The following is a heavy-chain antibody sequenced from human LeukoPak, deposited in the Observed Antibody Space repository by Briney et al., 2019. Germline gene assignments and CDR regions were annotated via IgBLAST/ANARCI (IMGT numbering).Heavy chain of an antibody. CDR2: IYYIGST. Sequence: SETLSLTCTVSGGSFSSGGYYWSWIRQPPGKGLEWIGYIYYIGSTNYNPSLKSRVTISVDTSKNQFSLKLSSVTAADTAVSYCARDPSNSRGTMVQGVTPHDAFDIWGQGTMVTVSS. CDR3: ARDPSNSRGTMVQGVTPHDAFDI. J-gene: IGHJ3*02. CDR1: GGSFSSGGYY. V-gene: IGHV4-61*08. D-gene: IGHD3-10*01.